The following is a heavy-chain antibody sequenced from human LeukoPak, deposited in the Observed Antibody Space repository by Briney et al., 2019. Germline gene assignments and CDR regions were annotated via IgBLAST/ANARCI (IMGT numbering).Heavy chain of an antibody. CDR3: ARDVGFWSGCRPLYYYGMDV. V-gene: IGHV1-69*04. CDR1: GGTFSSYA. CDR2: IIPILGIA. Sequence: ASVKVSCKASGGTFSSYAISWVRQAPGQGLEWMGRIIPILGIANYAQKFQGRVTITADKSTSTAYMELSSLRSEDTAVYYCARDVGFWSGCRPLYYYGMDVWGQGTTVTVSS. D-gene: IGHD3-3*01. J-gene: IGHJ6*02.